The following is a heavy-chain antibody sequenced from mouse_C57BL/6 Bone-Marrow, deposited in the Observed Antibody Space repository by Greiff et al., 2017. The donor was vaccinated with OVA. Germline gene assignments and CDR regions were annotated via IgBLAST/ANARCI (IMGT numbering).Heavy chain of an antibody. D-gene: IGHD4-1*01. Sequence: QVQLQQPGTELVKPGASVKLSCKASGYTFASYWMHWVKQRPGQGLEWIGNINPSNGGTNYNEKFKSKATLTVDKSSSTAYMQLSSLTSDDSAVYYCSRWRNCCYWYFDVWGTGTTVTVSS. V-gene: IGHV1-53*01. CDR1: GYTFASYW. CDR2: INPSNGGT. CDR3: SRWRNCCYWYFDV. J-gene: IGHJ1*03.